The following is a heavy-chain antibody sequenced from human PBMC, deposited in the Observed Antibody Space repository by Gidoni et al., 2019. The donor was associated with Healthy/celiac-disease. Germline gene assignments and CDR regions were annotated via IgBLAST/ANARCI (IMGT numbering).Heavy chain of an antibody. Sequence: QITLKESGPTLVKPTQTLTLTCTFSGFSLSTSGVGVGWIRQPPGKALEWLALIYWNDDKRYSPSLKSRLIITKDTSKNQVVLTMTNMDPVDTATYYCAHRHVVVPFDYWGQGTLVTVSS. J-gene: IGHJ4*02. V-gene: IGHV2-5*01. D-gene: IGHD2-15*01. CDR3: AHRHVVVPFDY. CDR2: IYWNDDK. CDR1: GFSLSTSGVG.